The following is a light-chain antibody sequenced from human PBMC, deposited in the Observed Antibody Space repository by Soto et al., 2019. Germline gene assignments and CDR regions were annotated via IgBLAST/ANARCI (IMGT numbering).Light chain of an antibody. Sequence: QSVLTQPASLSGSPGQSITISCTGTSSDIGAYDYVSWYQQHPAKVPKLIIYEVTNRPSGVTGRFSGSKSQNSASLTISGLQADDEADYYCSSYSATNTLVFGSGTKVTVL. CDR2: EVT. CDR3: SSYSATNTLV. CDR1: SSDIGAYDY. V-gene: IGLV2-14*01. J-gene: IGLJ1*01.